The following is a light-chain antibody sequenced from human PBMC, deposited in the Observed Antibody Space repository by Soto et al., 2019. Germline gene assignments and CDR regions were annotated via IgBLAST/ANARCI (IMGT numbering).Light chain of an antibody. CDR3: SSYTSNSTPYV. CDR1: SSDIGGYNF. Sequence: QSALTQPASVSGSPGQSITISCTGTSSDIGGYNFVSWYQHHPGKAPKLLIHDVSNRPSGVSSRFSGSKSGNTASLTISGLQAEDEADYYCSSYTSNSTPYVFGTGTKLTVL. CDR2: DVS. J-gene: IGLJ1*01. V-gene: IGLV2-14*03.